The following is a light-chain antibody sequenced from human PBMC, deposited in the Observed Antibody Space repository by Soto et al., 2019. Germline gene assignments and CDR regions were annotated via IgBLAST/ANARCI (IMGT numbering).Light chain of an antibody. J-gene: IGKJ5*01. CDR1: QNSSSN. V-gene: IGKV3-15*01. CDR2: SAS. Sequence: EIVMTQSPVTLSVSPGERGTLYCRASQNSSSNLASYHQKPGQSPRRLIYSASTRATGIPARFSGSGSGTEFTLTISSLQSEDFAVYYCQQYYNWPTFGQGTLPE. CDR3: QQYYNWPT.